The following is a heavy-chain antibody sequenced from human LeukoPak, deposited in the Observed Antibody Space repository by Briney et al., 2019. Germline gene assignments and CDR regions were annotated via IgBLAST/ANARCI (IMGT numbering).Heavy chain of an antibody. CDR2: IKSKTDGGTT. CDR1: GFTFSNAW. V-gene: IGHV3-15*01. J-gene: IGHJ4*02. D-gene: IGHD4-23*01. CDR3: AKDPAMVVTGYFDY. Sequence: PGGSLRLSCAASGFTFSNAWMSWVRQAPGKGLEWVGRIKSKTDGGTTDYAAPVKGRFTISRDDTKNTLYLQMNSLKTEDTAVYYCAKDPAMVVTGYFDYWGQGTLVTVSS.